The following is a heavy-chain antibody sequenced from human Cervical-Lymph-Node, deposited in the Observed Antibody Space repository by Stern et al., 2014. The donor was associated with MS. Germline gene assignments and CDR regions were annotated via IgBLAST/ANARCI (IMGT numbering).Heavy chain of an antibody. J-gene: IGHJ4*02. CDR3: ARDYGDYAFDY. CDR1: GYSFTANW. Sequence: EVQLVESGAEVKKPGESLKISCKGSGYSFTANWIAWVRQTPGKGLEWIGIIYPGDSDTRYSPSFQGQVTISADKSISTAYLQWSSLKASDSAMYYCARDYGDYAFDYWGQGTLVTVSS. V-gene: IGHV5-51*01. D-gene: IGHD4-17*01. CDR2: IYPGDSDT.